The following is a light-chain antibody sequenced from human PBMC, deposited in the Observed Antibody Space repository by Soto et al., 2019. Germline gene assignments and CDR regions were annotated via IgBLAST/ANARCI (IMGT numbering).Light chain of an antibody. CDR2: TGS. J-gene: IGKJ1*01. CDR3: QQNLSSPPT. V-gene: IGKV1-12*01. CDR1: QAIDSW. Sequence: DIQMTQSPSSVSASVGDRVTITCRASQAIDSWLAWYQQKPGEAPKLLIFTGSLLHTGVPPRFSGSGSGTDFTLTISSLQPEDFATYYCQQNLSSPPTFGQGTKVDIE.